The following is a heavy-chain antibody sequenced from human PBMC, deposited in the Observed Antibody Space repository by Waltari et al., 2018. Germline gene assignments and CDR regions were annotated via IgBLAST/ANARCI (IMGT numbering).Heavy chain of an antibody. V-gene: IGHV1-24*01. D-gene: IGHD2-15*01. CDR1: GYSLTESA. J-gene: IGHJ5*02. CDR3: TRDRVGYCSGGTCYSRWFDP. CDR2: VDPEDGEA. Sequence: QVQLVQSGAEVKKPGASVKVSCRVSGYSLTESALHWVRQAPGKGLEWLGGVDPEDGEAGYEQEFQGRVTMTEDTSKDTAYMELSSLTYEDTAVYYCTRDRVGYCSGGTCYSRWFDPWGQGTLVTVSS.